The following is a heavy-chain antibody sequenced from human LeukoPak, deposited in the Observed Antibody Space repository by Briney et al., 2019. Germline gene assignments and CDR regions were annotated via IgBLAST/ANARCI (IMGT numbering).Heavy chain of an antibody. Sequence: SETLSLTCSVSGGSISSSSYYWGWIRQPPGKGLEWSGSIYYSGSTYYNPSLKSRVTISVDTSKNQFSLKLSSVTAADTAVYYCVGRGASSSWYQVVDYWGQGTLVTVSS. CDR1: GGSISSSSYY. D-gene: IGHD6-13*01. CDR3: VGRGASSSWYQVVDY. CDR2: IYYSGST. V-gene: IGHV4-39*01. J-gene: IGHJ4*02.